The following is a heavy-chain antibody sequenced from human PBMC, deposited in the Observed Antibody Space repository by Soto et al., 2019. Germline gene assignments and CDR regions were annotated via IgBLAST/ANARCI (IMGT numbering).Heavy chain of an antibody. D-gene: IGHD3-22*01. CDR2: ISAYNGNT. V-gene: IGHV1-18*04. J-gene: IGHJ6*02. CDR1: GYTFTSYG. CDR3: ARPLGYDPTRSRYYYYYGMDV. Sequence: ASVKVSCKASGYTFTSYGISWVRQAPGQGLEWMGWISAYNGNTNYAQKRQGRVPMTTDTSTSTAYMALRSLRSDDTAVYYCARPLGYDPTRSRYYYYYGMDVWAQGTTVTVSS.